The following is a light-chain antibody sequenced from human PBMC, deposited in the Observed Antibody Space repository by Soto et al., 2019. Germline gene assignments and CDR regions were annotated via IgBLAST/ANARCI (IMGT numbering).Light chain of an antibody. CDR1: SSDVGAYNY. CDR3: SSYTNSGTVV. Sequence: QSALTQPASVSGSPGQSITISCTGTSSDVGAYNYVSWYQHHPGKAPKLMINDVSNRPSGVSNRFSGSKSGNTASLPISGLQAEDEADYYCSSYTNSGTVVFGGGTKLTVL. CDR2: DVS. J-gene: IGLJ2*01. V-gene: IGLV2-14*03.